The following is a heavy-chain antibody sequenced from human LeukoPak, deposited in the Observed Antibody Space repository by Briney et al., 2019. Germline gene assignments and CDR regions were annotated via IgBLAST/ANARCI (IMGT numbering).Heavy chain of an antibody. Sequence: GGSLRLSCAASGFTFSNYAMTWVRQAPGRGLEWVSAISGSGGSTHNADSVKGRFTISRDNTKNTLYLQMNSLRAEDTAVHYCAKDSANWRGDFDNWGQGILVTVSS. CDR3: AKDSANWRGDFDN. J-gene: IGHJ4*02. CDR1: GFTFSNYA. D-gene: IGHD1-20*01. CDR2: ISGSGGST. V-gene: IGHV3-23*01.